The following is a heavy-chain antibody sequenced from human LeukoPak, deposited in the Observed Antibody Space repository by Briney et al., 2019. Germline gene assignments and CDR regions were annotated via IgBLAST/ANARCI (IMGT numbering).Heavy chain of an antibody. V-gene: IGHV4-30-4*01. D-gene: IGHD5-18*01. J-gene: IGHJ4*02. CDR3: ARARDTTLVT. CDR1: GGSISSGDNY. Sequence: SSETLSLTCIVSGGSISSGDNYWSWVRQPPGKGLEWIGYIYYSGSTYYNPSLKSRVIISVDTSKNQISLKLSSVTAADTAVYYCARARDTTLVTWGQGTLVTVSS. CDR2: IYYSGST.